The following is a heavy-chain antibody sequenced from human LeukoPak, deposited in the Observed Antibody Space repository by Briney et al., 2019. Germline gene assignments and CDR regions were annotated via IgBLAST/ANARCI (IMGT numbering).Heavy chain of an antibody. CDR3: ARGATVTTMDYYYYYMDV. V-gene: IGHV4-34*01. D-gene: IGHD4-17*01. J-gene: IGHJ6*03. CDR2: IKHSGST. Sequence: SETLSLTCAVYGGSFSGYYWSWIRQPPGKGLEWMGEIKHSGSTNYNPSLKSGVTISVDSYKHQFSLRVSSVTAADTAVYYCARGATVTTMDYYYYYMDVWGKGTTVTVSS. CDR1: GGSFSGYY.